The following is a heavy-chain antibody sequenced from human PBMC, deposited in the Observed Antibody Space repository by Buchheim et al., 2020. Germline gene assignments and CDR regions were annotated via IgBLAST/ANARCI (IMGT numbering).Heavy chain of an antibody. CDR2: INDYGSST. D-gene: IGHD5-18*01. Sequence: EVQVVESGGGLVQPGGSLRLSCAASGFTFSSYWMHWVRQAPGKGLVWVSRINDYGSSTTYADSVKGRFTISRDNAKNTMYLQMNSLRAEDTAVYYCARVRVEYSYGYDTLDYWGQGTL. CDR3: ARVRVEYSYGYDTLDY. V-gene: IGHV3-74*03. J-gene: IGHJ4*02. CDR1: GFTFSSYW.